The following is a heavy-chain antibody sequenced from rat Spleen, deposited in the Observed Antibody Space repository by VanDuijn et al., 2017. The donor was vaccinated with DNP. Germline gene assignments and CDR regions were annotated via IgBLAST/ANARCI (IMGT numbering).Heavy chain of an antibody. D-gene: IGHD1-2*01. V-gene: IGHV5-58*01. CDR2: ITGGSGTT. CDR1: GFTFSRHW. CDR3: ARPYSSPWYFDF. Sequence: EVQLVETGGGLVQPGRSLKLSCVVSGFTFSRHWMFWIRQVPGKGLEWIASITGGSGTTSYPDSVKGRFTISRDNAKNTQSLQMDSLRSEDTATYYCARPYSSPWYFDFWGPGTMVTVSS. J-gene: IGHJ1*01.